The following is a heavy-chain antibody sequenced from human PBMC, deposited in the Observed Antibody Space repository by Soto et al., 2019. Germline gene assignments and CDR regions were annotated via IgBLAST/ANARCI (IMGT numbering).Heavy chain of an antibody. CDR1: GWSFSGYY. J-gene: IGHJ6*03. CDR2: INHSGST. Sequence: SETLSLTCAVYGWSFSGYYWSWIRQPPGKGLEWIGEINHSGSTNYNPSLKSRVTISVDTSKNQFSLKLSSVTAADTAVYYCARGTWYYDFWSGYDYYYYYMDVWGKGTTVTVSS. V-gene: IGHV4-34*01. D-gene: IGHD3-3*01. CDR3: ARGTWYYDFWSGYDYYYYYMDV.